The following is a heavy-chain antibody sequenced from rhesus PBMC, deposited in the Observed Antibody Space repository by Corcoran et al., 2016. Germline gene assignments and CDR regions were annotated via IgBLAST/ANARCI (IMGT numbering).Heavy chain of an antibody. CDR1: GFTFSSYG. CDR3: AKDEDYGNLLY. CDR2: FNSGGGST. Sequence: EVQLVETGGGLVQPGGSLKLSCAASGFTFSSYGMSWVRQAPGKGLEWVSAFNSGGGSTYDADSVKGRLPTSRDNSKNTLSLQMNSLRAEDTAVYYCAKDEDYGNLLYWGQGVLVTVSS. V-gene: IGHV3S5*01. J-gene: IGHJ4*01. D-gene: IGHD4-35*01.